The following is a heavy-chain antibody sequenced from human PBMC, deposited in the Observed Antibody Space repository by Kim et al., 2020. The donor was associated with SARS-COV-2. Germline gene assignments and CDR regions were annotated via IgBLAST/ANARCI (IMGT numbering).Heavy chain of an antibody. CDR3: ARIKDFWSGYYSGGYYYYGMDV. Sequence: GESLQISCKGSGYSFTSYWIGWVRQMPGKGLEWMGIIYPGDSDTRYSPSFQGQVTISADKSISTAYLQWSSLKASDTAMYYCARIKDFWSGYYSGGYYYYGMDVWGQGTTVTVSS. D-gene: IGHD3-3*01. CDR1: GYSFTSYW. CDR2: IYPGDSDT. J-gene: IGHJ6*02. V-gene: IGHV5-51*01.